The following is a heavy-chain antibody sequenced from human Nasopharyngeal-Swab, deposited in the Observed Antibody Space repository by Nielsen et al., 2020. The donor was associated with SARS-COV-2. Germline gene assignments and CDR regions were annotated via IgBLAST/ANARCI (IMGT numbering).Heavy chain of an antibody. J-gene: IGHJ4*02. CDR1: GYTLTELS. CDR3: ARASQEMATTHYFDY. Sequence: ASVKVSCKVSGYTLTELSMHWVRQAPGKGLEWMGGFDPEDGETIYAQKFQGRVTMTEDTSTDTAYMELSSLRSEDTAVYYCARASQEMATTHYFDYWGQGTLVTVSS. D-gene: IGHD5-24*01. V-gene: IGHV1-24*01. CDR2: FDPEDGET.